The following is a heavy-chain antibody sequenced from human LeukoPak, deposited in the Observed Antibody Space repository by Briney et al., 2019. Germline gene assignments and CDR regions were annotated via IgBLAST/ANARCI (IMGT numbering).Heavy chain of an antibody. CDR3: AREARYCSGGSCYSVYYFDY. Sequence: ASVKVSCKASGYTFTSYDINWVRQATGQGLEWMGWMNPNSGNTGYAQKFQGRVTMTRNTSISTAYMELSSLRSEDTAAYYCAREARYCSGGSCYSVYYFDYWGQGTLVTVSS. CDR1: GYTFTSYD. D-gene: IGHD2-15*01. J-gene: IGHJ4*02. CDR2: MNPNSGNT. V-gene: IGHV1-8*01.